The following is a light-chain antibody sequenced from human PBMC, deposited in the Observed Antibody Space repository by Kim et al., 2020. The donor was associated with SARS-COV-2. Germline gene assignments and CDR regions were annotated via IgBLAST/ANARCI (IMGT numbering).Light chain of an antibody. CDR2: GAS. J-gene: IGKJ1*01. CDR1: QSVSGTY. CDR3: QQYDSSSRWT. V-gene: IGKV3-20*01. Sequence: PGESATLSCRARQSVSGTYLAWYQQKPGQAPRLLIYGASSRATGIPDRFSGSGSGTDFTLTINRLEPEDFAVYYCQQYDSSSRWTFGQGTKVDIK.